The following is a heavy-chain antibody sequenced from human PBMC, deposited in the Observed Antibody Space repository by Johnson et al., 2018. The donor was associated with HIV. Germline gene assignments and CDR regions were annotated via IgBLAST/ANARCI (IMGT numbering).Heavy chain of an antibody. V-gene: IGHV3-15*01. J-gene: IGHJ3*02. CDR2: IKSKTDGGTT. Sequence: VQLVESGGGLVKPGGSLRLSCAASGFTFSSSAMHRVHQAPGRGLEWVGRIKSKTDGGTTDYAAPVKGRFTISRDDSKNTLYLQMNSLKIEDTAVYYCTTDITMIVVGPDAFDIWGQGTMVTVSS. CDR3: TTDITMIVVGPDAFDI. CDR1: GFTFSSSA. D-gene: IGHD3-22*01.